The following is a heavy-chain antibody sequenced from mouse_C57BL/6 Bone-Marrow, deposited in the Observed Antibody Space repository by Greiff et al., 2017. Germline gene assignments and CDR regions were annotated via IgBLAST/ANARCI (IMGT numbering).Heavy chain of an antibody. V-gene: IGHV5-4*01. Sequence: DVHLVESGGGLVKPGGSLKLSCAASGFTFSSYAMSWVRQTPEKRLEWVATISDGGSYTYYPDNVKGRFTISRDNAKNNLYLQMSHLKSEDTAMYYCARDEIAMDYWGQGTSVTVSS. CDR3: ARDEIAMDY. J-gene: IGHJ4*01. CDR1: GFTFSSYA. CDR2: ISDGGSYT.